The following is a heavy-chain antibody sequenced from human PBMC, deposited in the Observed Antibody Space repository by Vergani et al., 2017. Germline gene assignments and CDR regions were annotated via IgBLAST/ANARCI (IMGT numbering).Heavy chain of an antibody. D-gene: IGHD1-7*01. CDR1: GGSISSRSYY. Sequence: QLQLQESGPGLVKPSETLSLTCTVSGGSISSRSYYWSWIRQPPGKGLEWSGEINHSGSTNYNPSLKSRGHIAVDTSTNQFSLQLSSVTDADTAVYYCARVFRKLVPPYNWFDPWGQGTLVTVSS. CDR2: INHSGST. CDR3: ARVFRKLVPPYNWFDP. J-gene: IGHJ5*02. V-gene: IGHV4-39*07.